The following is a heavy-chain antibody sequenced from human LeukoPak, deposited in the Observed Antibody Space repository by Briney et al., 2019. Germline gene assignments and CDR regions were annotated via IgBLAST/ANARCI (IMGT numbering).Heavy chain of an antibody. J-gene: IGHJ4*02. Sequence: ASVKVSCKASGYTFTNYAISWVRQAPGQGLEWMGWISTYNGNTNYAQNLQGRVTMTTDTSTSTAYMELRSLRSDDTAVYYCARVRAITGAGHYFDYWGQGTLVTVSS. CDR3: ARVRAITGAGHYFDY. V-gene: IGHV1-18*01. D-gene: IGHD1-20*01. CDR2: ISTYNGNT. CDR1: GYTFTNYA.